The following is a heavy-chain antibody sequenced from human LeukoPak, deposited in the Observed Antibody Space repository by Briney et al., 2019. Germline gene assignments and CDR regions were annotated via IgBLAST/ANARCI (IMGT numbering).Heavy chain of an antibody. D-gene: IGHD6-19*01. Sequence: GGSLRLSCAASGFTFGDYYMSWIRQAPGKGLEWVSYISSSSSYTYYADSVKGRSTISRDNSKNMLYLQMNSLRAEDTAVYYCAPLAVAGSEFDSWGQGTLVTVSS. V-gene: IGHV3-11*03. CDR2: ISSSSSYT. J-gene: IGHJ4*02. CDR1: GFTFGDYY. CDR3: APLAVAGSEFDS.